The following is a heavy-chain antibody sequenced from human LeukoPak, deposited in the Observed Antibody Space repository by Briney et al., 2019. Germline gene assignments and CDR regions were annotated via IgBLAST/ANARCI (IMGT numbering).Heavy chain of an antibody. CDR3: AKDGYDGPFDY. CDR1: GFSVSNNY. Sequence: GGSLRLSCVVSGFSVSNNYMSWVRQAPGKGLEWVSALYLAGNTYYADSVRGRFTISRDNSKNTLYLQMNSLRAEDTAVYYCAKDGYDGPFDYWGQGTLVTVSS. J-gene: IGHJ4*02. V-gene: IGHV3-53*01. CDR2: LYLAGNT. D-gene: IGHD3-16*01.